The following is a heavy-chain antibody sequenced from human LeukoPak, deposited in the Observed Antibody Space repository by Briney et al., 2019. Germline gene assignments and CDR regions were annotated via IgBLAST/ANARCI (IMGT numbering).Heavy chain of an antibody. CDR3: ARAVNSGSYYYFDY. V-gene: IGHV3-21*01. J-gene: IGHJ4*02. CDR1: GFTFSSYS. Sequence: GGSLRLSCAASGFTFSSYSMNWVRQAPGKGLEWVSSISSSSSYIYYADSVKGRFTTSRDNAKNSLYLQMNSLRAEDTAVYYCARAVNSGSYYYFDYWGQGTLVTVSS. D-gene: IGHD1-26*01. CDR2: ISSSSSYI.